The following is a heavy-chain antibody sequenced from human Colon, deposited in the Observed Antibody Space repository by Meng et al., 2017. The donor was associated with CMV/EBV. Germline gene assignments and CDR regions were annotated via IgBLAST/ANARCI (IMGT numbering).Heavy chain of an antibody. J-gene: IGHJ4*02. CDR2: INPTTGGT. Sequence: GGSLRLSCKASGYTFTAYHIHWVRQAPGQGFEWMGWINPTTGGTSSAQKLQGRVTMTTDTSTSTAYMELKSLRSDDTAVYYCARSLYSGTYLLAYWGQGALVTVSS. D-gene: IGHD1-26*01. CDR3: ARSLYSGTYLLAY. CDR1: GYTFTAYH. V-gene: IGHV1-2*02.